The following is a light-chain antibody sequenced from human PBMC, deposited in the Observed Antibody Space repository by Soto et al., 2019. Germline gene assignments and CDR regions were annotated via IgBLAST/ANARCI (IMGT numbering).Light chain of an antibody. J-gene: IGKJ5*01. Sequence: EIVLTQSPGTLALSPGERATLSWRASQSVSTGYLAWYQQQPGQAPRLLIYGASTRATGIPDRFSGSVSGADFTLTISRLEPEDFAVYYCQQYGSSLITFGQGTRLEI. V-gene: IGKV3-20*01. CDR2: GAS. CDR3: QQYGSSLIT. CDR1: QSVSTGY.